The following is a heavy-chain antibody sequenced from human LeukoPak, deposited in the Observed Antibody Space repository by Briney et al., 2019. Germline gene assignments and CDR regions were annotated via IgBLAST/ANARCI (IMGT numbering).Heavy chain of an antibody. V-gene: IGHV4-4*07. CDR2: IYTSGST. CDR1: GGSISSYY. CDR3: ARDLRKSVYYYMDV. Sequence: LETLSLTCTVSGGSISSYYLSWIRQPAGKGLEWIGRIYTSGSTNYNPSLKSRVTMSRDTSKNKFSLELSSVTDADAAVYYCARDLRKSVYYYMDVWGKGTTVTVSS. J-gene: IGHJ6*03.